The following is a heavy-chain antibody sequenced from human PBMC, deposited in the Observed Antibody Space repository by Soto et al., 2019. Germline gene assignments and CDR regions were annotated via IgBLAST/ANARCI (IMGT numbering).Heavy chain of an antibody. Sequence: QVQLVQSGGEVKKPGASVRVSCKSSGYPFTHYGITWIRQAPGQGLEWMGWISPFNGNTNYGQTLQGRVTLTTDTSTSTVFMELRSLTSDDTAVYYCARDQSFDRTYYYGIDAWGQGTTVTVSS. CDR3: ARDQSFDRTYYYGIDA. CDR1: GYPFTHYG. J-gene: IGHJ6*02. CDR2: ISPFNGNT. V-gene: IGHV1-18*01. D-gene: IGHD3-16*01.